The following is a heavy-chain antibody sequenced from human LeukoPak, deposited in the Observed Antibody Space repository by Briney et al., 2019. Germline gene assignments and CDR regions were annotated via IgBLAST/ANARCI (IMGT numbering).Heavy chain of an antibody. CDR2: SSAKNGNT. J-gene: IGHJ4*02. CDR1: GYTFTNYG. CDR3: ARTCIGASCYMIY. V-gene: IGHV1-18*01. D-gene: IGHD2-2*02. Sequence: ASVKDSCKDSGYTFTNYGITWVRPAPGHGREWMGWSSAKNGNTNYAQKLQGRVTMTTDPATSTAYMQLRDLRSVDTAVYYCARTCIGASCYMIYWGQGTLVTVSS.